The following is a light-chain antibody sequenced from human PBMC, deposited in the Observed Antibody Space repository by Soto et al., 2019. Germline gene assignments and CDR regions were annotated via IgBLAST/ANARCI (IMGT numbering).Light chain of an antibody. Sequence: DIVMTQSPDSLAVSLGERATINCKSSQSVLYSSNNKNYLAWYQQKPGQPPKLLIYWASTRESGVPDRFSGSGSGTDYPITIRSLQAEGVALCYCQQYYSTPWTFGQGTMVEIK. V-gene: IGKV4-1*01. CDR2: WAS. CDR1: QSVLYSSNNKNY. J-gene: IGKJ1*01. CDR3: QQYYSTPWT.